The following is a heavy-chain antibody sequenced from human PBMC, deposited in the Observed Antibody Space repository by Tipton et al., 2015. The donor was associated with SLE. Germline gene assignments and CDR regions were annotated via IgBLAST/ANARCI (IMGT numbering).Heavy chain of an antibody. CDR3: AREFRVGLVGIGHYYMDV. CDR1: GGSFSDNY. J-gene: IGHJ6*03. Sequence: TLSLTCAVYGGSFSDNYWSWIRQPPGKGLEWIGEINHSGSTNYNPSLKSRVTISVDTSKNQFSLKLSSVTAADTAVYYCAREFRVGLVGIGHYYMDVWGKGTTVTVSS. CDR2: INHSGST. V-gene: IGHV4-34*01. D-gene: IGHD2-21*01.